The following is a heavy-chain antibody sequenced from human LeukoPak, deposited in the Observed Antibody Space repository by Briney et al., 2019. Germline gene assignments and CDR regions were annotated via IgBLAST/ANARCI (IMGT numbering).Heavy chain of an antibody. V-gene: IGHV1-2*06. J-gene: IGHJ3*02. D-gene: IGHD2-8*01. CDR2: INPNSGGT. Sequence: SVKVSCKASGYTFTGYYMHWVRQAPGQGLEWMGRINPNSGGTNYAQKFQGRVTMTRDTSISTAYMELSRLRSDDTAVYYCAREDIVLMVYAMRGAFDIWGQGTMVTVSS. CDR3: AREDIVLMVYAMRGAFDI. CDR1: GYTFTGYY.